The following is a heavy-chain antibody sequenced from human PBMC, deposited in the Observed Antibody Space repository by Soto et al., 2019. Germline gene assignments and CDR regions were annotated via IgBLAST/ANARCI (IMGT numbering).Heavy chain of an antibody. Sequence: QVQLQESGPGLVKPSQTLSLTCTVSGGTISSGGYYWSWIRQHPGKGLEWIGYIYYSGSTYYNPSLKSRVTISVDTSKNQFSLKLSSVTAADTAVYYCARDAVLGGDRPWWYWGQGTLVTVSS. D-gene: IGHD3-16*01. V-gene: IGHV4-31*03. CDR1: GGTISSGGYY. J-gene: IGHJ4*02. CDR3: ARDAVLGGDRPWWY. CDR2: IYYSGST.